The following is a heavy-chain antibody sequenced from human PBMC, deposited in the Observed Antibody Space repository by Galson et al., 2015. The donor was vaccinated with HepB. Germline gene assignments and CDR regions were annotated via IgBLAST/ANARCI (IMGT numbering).Heavy chain of an antibody. CDR3: AKDLSHYYDNPFGY. CDR2: ISGSGGST. J-gene: IGHJ4*02. D-gene: IGHD3-22*01. CDR1: EFTFSSYA. V-gene: IGHV3-23*01. Sequence: SLRLSCAASEFTFSSYAMSWVRQAPGKGLEWVSAISGSGGSTYYADSVKGRFTISRDNSKNTLYLQMNSLRAEDTAVYYCAKDLSHYYDNPFGYWGQGTLVTVSS.